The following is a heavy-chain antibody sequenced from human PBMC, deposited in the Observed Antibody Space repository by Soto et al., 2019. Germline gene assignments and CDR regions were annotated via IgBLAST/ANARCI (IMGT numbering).Heavy chain of an antibody. J-gene: IGHJ6*02. D-gene: IGHD3-16*01. Sequence: QAHLEQSGAELKRPGASVKVSCKASGYTFSDFDINWLRQASGPGPEWMGWMNAKSGGTFFAQRFQGKFNMTWDTSLSTAYMEVGSLTSDDTAIYYCARGNPFNYAGFDVWGQGTTVAVSS. CDR2: MNAKSGGT. CDR3: ARGNPFNYAGFDV. CDR1: GYTFSDFD. V-gene: IGHV1-8*01.